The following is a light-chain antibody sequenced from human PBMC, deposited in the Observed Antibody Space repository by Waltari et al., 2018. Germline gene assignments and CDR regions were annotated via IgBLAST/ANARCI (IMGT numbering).Light chain of an antibody. J-gene: IGLJ2*01. Sequence: QSALTQPASVSGSPGQSITISCTGTSSDVGGYNYVSWYQQHPGKAPKLMIYEVSNGPAGVSNRGAGAKAGNTASLTISGLQAEDEADYYCSSYTSSSTVVFGGGTKLTVL. V-gene: IGLV2-14*01. CDR2: EVS. CDR3: SSYTSSSTVV. CDR1: SSDVGGYNY.